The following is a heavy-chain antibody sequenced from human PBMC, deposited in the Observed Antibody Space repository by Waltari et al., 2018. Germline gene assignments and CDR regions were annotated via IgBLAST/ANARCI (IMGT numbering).Heavy chain of an antibody. J-gene: IGHJ6*02. CDR3: AKDVRVGGGGMDV. D-gene: IGHD3-10*02. CDR1: GFTFGTYA. Sequence: EVQLVESGGGLVKPGGSLSLSCAASGFTFGTYALTWVRRAPGKGLEWVSLISSRGSKTYYADSVKGRFTISSDSSKNTLYLQMNSLRAEDTAVYYCAKDVRVGGGGMDVWGQGTAVTVSS. CDR2: ISSRGSKT. V-gene: IGHV3-23*04.